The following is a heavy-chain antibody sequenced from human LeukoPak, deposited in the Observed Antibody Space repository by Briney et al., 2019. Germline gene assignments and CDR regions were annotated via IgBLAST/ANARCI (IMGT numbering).Heavy chain of an antibody. CDR2: IRYDGSNK. D-gene: IGHD3-10*01. V-gene: IGHV3-30*02. CDR3: AKDRFQKRYGSGSYSGY. Sequence: GGSLRLSCAASGFTFSSYGMHWVRQAPAKGLEGVAFIRYDGSNKYYAGSVKGRFTISRDNSKNTLYLQMNSLRAEDTAVYYCAKDRFQKRYGSGSYSGYWGQGTLVTVSS. CDR1: GFTFSSYG. J-gene: IGHJ4*02.